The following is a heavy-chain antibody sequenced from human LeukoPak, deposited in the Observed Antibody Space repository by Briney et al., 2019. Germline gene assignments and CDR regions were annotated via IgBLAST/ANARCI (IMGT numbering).Heavy chain of an antibody. D-gene: IGHD5-12*01. J-gene: IGHJ4*02. V-gene: IGHV3-74*03. CDR1: GFTFSSYW. Sequence: GGSLRLSCAASGFTFSSYWMHWVRQAPGKGLVWVSRINSDGSSITYADSVKGRFTISRDNSKNTLYLQMNSLRAEDTAVYYCARERLVAKRSYYFDYWGQGTLVTVSS. CDR3: ARERLVAKRSYYFDY. CDR2: INSDGSSI.